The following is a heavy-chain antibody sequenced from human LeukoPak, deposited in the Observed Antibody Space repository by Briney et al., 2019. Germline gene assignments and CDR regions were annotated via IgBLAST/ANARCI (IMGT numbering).Heavy chain of an antibody. D-gene: IGHD3-22*01. CDR3: AFDYYDSSGYSDY. V-gene: IGHV1-69*02. J-gene: IGHJ4*02. CDR2: IIPILGIA. CDR1: GGTFSSYT. Sequence: ASVKVSFKASGGTFSSYTISWVRQAPGQGLEWMGRIIPILGIANYAQKFQGRVTITADKSTSTAYLELSSLRSEDTAVYYRAFDYYDSSGYSDYWGQGTLVTVSS.